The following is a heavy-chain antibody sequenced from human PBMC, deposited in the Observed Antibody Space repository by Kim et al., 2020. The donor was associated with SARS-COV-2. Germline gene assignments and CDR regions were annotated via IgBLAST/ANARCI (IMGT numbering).Heavy chain of an antibody. CDR1: GFTFSSYW. CDR3: ARGDSGP. V-gene: IGHV3-74*01. D-gene: IGHD1-26*01. J-gene: IGHJ5*02. CDR2: INSDATNT. Sequence: GGSLRLSCAASGFTFSSYWMHWVRQAPGKGLVWVSRINSDATNTFYADTVQGRFTISRNNAENTLYLQMTSLRVEDTAVYYCARGDSGPWGQGTLVTVAS.